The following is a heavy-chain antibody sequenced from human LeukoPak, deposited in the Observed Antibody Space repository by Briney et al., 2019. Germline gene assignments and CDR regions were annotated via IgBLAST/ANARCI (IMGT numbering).Heavy chain of an antibody. J-gene: IGHJ2*01. D-gene: IGHD3-22*01. CDR2: IYSGGRT. V-gene: IGHV3-53*01. CDR1: GITVSSNY. Sequence: GGSLRLSCAASGITVSSNYMSWVRQAPGKGLERLSVIYSGGRTHYAGSVKGRFTISRDNSENSVSLQMNSLRAEDTAVYYCARESVYDSSGYSRRWSFDLWGRGTLVTVSS. CDR3: ARESVYDSSGYSRRWSFDL.